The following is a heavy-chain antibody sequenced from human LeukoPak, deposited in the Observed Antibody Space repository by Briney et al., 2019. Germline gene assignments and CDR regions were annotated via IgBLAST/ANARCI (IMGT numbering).Heavy chain of an antibody. CDR3: VRGQTSLDNWFDP. Sequence: GGSLRLSCEASGFTFSNYGMNWVRQAPGKGLEWVSYIRPNDGTTHYADSVKGRFTISRDNAKNSLSLQMTSLRADDTAVYYCVRGQTSLDNWFDPWGQGTLVIVSS. CDR2: IRPNDGTT. V-gene: IGHV3-48*01. CDR1: GFTFSNYG. J-gene: IGHJ5*02.